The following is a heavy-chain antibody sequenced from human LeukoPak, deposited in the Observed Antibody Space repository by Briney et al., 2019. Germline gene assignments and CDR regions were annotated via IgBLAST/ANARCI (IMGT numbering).Heavy chain of an antibody. CDR2: IYSGGST. CDR1: GFTVSSNY. CDR3: ARDSVAEYYYYGMDV. D-gene: IGHD6-19*01. J-gene: IGHJ6*02. V-gene: IGHV3-53*01. Sequence: PGRSLRLSCAASGFTVSSNYMSWVRQAPGKGLEWVSVIYSGGSTYYADSVKGRFTISRDNSKNTLYLQMNSLRAEDTTVYYCARDSVAEYYYYGMDVWGQGTTVTVSS.